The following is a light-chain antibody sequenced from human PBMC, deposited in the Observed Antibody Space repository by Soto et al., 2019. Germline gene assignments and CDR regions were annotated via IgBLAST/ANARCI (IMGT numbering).Light chain of an antibody. CDR3: CSYAGSSLYV. V-gene: IGLV2-11*01. J-gene: IGLJ1*01. Sequence: QSVLTQPRSVSRSPGQSVTISCTGTSSDVGGYNYVSWYQQHPGKAPKLMIYDVSKRPSGVPDRFSGSKSGNTASLTISGLQAEDEADYYCCSYAGSSLYVFGTGTKVTVL. CDR1: SSDVGGYNY. CDR2: DVS.